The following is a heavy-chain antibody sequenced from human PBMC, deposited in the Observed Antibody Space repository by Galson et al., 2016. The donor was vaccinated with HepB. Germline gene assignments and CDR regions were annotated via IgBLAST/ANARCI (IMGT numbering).Heavy chain of an antibody. D-gene: IGHD2-2*01. CDR1: GFTFRSYG. CDR2: ISYDGTNK. CDR3: AKDAILACGTGCYADY. Sequence: SVRLSCAGSGFTFRSYGIHWVRQAPGKGLEWVAVISYDGTNKYYADSLKGRFTISRDNSKNTLYLQLNSLRAEDTAVYYCAKDAILACGTGCYADYWGQGTLVTASS. J-gene: IGHJ4*02. V-gene: IGHV3-30*18.